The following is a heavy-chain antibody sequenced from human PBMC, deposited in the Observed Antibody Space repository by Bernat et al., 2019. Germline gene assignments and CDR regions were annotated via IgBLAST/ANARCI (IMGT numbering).Heavy chain of an antibody. Sequence: QVQLVESGGGVVQPGRSLRLSCAASGFTFSSYAMYWVRQAPGKGLEWVAFISYDGSNKYYADSVKGRFTISRDNSKNTLYLQMNSLRAEDTAVYYCAREAPYSSSWYKDYYYGMDVWGQGTTVTVSS. J-gene: IGHJ6*02. D-gene: IGHD6-13*01. CDR1: GFTFSSYA. CDR3: AREAPYSSSWYKDYYYGMDV. V-gene: IGHV3-30-3*01. CDR2: ISYDGSNK.